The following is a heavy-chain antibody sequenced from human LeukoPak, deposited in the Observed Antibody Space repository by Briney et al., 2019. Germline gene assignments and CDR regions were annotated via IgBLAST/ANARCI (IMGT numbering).Heavy chain of an antibody. D-gene: IGHD3-10*01. Sequence: GRSLRLSCAASGFTLSNAWMSWVRQAPGKGLEWVGRIQSKTDGGTTDYAAPVKGRFTISRDDSKNTLYLQMISLKTEDTAVYYCTTSIPRYYGSGSYYNVDAFDIWGQGTMVTVSS. V-gene: IGHV3-15*01. CDR1: GFTLSNAW. CDR3: TTSIPRYYGSGSYYNVDAFDI. CDR2: IQSKTDGGTT. J-gene: IGHJ3*02.